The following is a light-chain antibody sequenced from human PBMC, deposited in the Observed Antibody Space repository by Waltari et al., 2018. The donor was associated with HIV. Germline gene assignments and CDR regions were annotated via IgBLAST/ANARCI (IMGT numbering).Light chain of an antibody. Sequence: QSVLTQPPSVSAAPGQRVTISCTGSTPNIGAAYDVPWYQQIPGTAPKLLISGNKNRPSGVPDRFSASKSGTSASLTITGLQAEDEADYFCQSYDITLSASVVFGGGTKLTVL. CDR2: GNK. CDR1: TPNIGAAYD. J-gene: IGLJ2*01. CDR3: QSYDITLSASVV. V-gene: IGLV1-40*01.